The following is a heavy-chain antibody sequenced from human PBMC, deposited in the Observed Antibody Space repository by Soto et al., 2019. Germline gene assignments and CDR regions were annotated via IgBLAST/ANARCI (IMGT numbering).Heavy chain of an antibody. V-gene: IGHV5-51*01. D-gene: IGHD2-2*01. CDR3: ATSYQLTNYYYYGMDV. CDR1: GYSFTSYW. CDR2: IYPGDSDT. J-gene: IGHJ6*02. Sequence: XSLKISFKGSGYSFTSYWIGWVPQMPGKGLEWMGIIYPGDSDTRYSPSFQGQVTISADKSISTAYLQWSSLKASHTAMYYCATSYQLTNYYYYGMDVWGQGTTVTVSS.